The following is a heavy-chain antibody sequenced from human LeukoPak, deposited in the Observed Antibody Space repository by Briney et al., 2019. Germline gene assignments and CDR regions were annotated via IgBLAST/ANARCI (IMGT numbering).Heavy chain of an antibody. V-gene: IGHV4-39*01. Sequence: SETLSLTCTVSGGSISSSSYYWGWIRQPPGKGLEWIGSIYYSGSTYYNPSLKSRVTISVDTSKNQFSLKLSSVTAADTAVYYCARHFDILTGLFAFDDAFDSWGQGTMVTVSS. D-gene: IGHD3-9*01. CDR3: ARHFDILTGLFAFDDAFDS. CDR2: IYYSGST. CDR1: GGSISSSSYY. J-gene: IGHJ3*02.